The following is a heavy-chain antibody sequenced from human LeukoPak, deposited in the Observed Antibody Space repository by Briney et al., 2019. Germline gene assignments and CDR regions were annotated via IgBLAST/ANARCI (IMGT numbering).Heavy chain of an antibody. CDR2: IYSGSNT. J-gene: IGHJ4*02. V-gene: IGHV3-53*01. CDR1: GFTVSSNY. CDR3: ARGPPHSLDY. Sequence: GGSLRLSCAASGFTVSSNYMSWVRQAPGKGLEWVSVIYSGSNTYYADSVKGRFTISSDNSKNTLYLQMNSLRAGDTAVYYCARGPPHSLDYWGQGTLVTVSS.